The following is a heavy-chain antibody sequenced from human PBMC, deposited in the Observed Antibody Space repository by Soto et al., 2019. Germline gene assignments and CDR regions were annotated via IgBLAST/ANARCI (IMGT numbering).Heavy chain of an antibody. J-gene: IGHJ4*02. CDR1: GGSISSSSYY. D-gene: IGHD2-2*02. Sequence: QLQLQESGPGLVKPSETLSLTCTVSGGSISSSSYYWGWIRQPPGKLLEWIGRIYYRGSTYYTPSLQSRFTISEDPSKNPFPLKLSSVTASATAVYYCARHVQEGYNPHFDYWGQVTLVTVSS. CDR3: ARHVQEGYNPHFDY. CDR2: IYYRGST. V-gene: IGHV4-39*01.